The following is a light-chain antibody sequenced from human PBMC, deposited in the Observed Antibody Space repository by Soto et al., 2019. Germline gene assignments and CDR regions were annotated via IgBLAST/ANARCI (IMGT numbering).Light chain of an antibody. CDR2: AAS. J-gene: IGKJ1*01. CDR1: ETIASY. Sequence: DIQMTQSPSSLSASVGDRVTITCRASETIASYVNWYQQRQGKAPKLLIYAASTLQSGVPSRFGGSGSGTDFTLTITSLHPEDFATYFCQQTYNPPRTFGQGTRL. V-gene: IGKV1-39*01. CDR3: QQTYNPPRT.